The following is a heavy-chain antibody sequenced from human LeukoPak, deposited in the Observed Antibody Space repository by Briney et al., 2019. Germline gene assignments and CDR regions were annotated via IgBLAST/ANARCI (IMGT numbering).Heavy chain of an antibody. CDR3: ARAVVGYCSGGSCSLFDY. V-gene: IGHV1-2*06. D-gene: IGHD2-15*01. Sequence: GASVKVSCKASGGTFTSYAISWVRQAPGKGLEWMGRINPNSGGTNYAQKFQGRVTMTRDTSISTAYMELSRLRSDDTAVYYCARAVVGYCSGGSCSLFDYWGQGTLVTVSS. CDR1: GGTFTSYA. CDR2: INPNSGGT. J-gene: IGHJ4*02.